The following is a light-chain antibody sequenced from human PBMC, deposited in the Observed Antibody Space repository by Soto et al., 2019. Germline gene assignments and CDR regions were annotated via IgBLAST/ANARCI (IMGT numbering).Light chain of an antibody. Sequence: EIVMTQSPATLSVSPGERATLSCRASQSVSSNLAWYQHKPGQAPRLLIYGASTRATGIPARFSASGSGTGFSLTISILQSEYFAVYYCQQYNNWPPKQYTFGQGTKLEIK. V-gene: IGKV3-15*01. CDR2: GAS. CDR3: QQYNNWPPKQYT. J-gene: IGKJ2*01. CDR1: QSVSSN.